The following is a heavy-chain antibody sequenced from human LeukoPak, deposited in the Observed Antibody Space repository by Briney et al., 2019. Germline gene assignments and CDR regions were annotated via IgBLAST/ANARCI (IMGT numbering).Heavy chain of an antibody. D-gene: IGHD3-22*01. CDR3: ARGYYDSSGSYFDY. J-gene: IGHJ4*02. CDR2: MNPNSGNT. V-gene: IGHV1-8*01. CDR1: GYTFTSYD. Sequence: ASVKVSCKASGYTFTSYDINWVRQAPGQGLEWMGWMNPNSGNTGYAQKFQGRVTMTRNTSISTAYMELSSLRSEDTAVYYCARGYYDSSGSYFDYWGQGTLVTVSS.